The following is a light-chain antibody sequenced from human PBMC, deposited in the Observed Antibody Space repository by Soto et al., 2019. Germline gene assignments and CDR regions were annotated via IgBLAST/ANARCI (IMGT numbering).Light chain of an antibody. CDR1: VLPKQF. CDR3: QSADSSDSFRVV. CDR2: KDS. V-gene: IGLV3-25*03. J-gene: IGLJ2*01. Sequence: SYELTQPPSVSVSPGQTARITCSGDVLPKQFVYWYQQKSGQAPVLVIYKDSDRPSGIPERFSGSTSGKTVTLTISAVQAEDEADYYCQSADSSDSFRVVFGGGTKLTVL.